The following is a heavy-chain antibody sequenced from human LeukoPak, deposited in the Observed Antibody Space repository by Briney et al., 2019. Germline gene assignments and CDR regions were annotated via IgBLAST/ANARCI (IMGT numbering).Heavy chain of an antibody. CDR2: ISAYNGNT. CDR1: GYTFTSYG. J-gene: IGHJ5*02. V-gene: IGHV1-18*01. Sequence: ASVKVSCKASGYTFTSYGISWVRQAPGQGLEWMGWISAYNGNTNYAQKLQGRVTMTTDTSTSTAYMELRSLRSDDTAVYYCARDFLSVGRYSSPSSPWGQGTLVTVSS. CDR3: ARDFLSVGRYSSPSSP. D-gene: IGHD6-13*01.